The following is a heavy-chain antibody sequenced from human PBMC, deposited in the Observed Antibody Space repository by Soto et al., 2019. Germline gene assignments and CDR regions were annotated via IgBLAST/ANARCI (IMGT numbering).Heavy chain of an antibody. CDR1: GFTFSNYG. D-gene: IGHD3-10*01. V-gene: IGHV3-33*01. CDR2: ILNDGSNR. J-gene: IGHJ6*02. CDR3: ARDDEYSGNGMDV. Sequence: QVQLVESGGGVVQPGRSLRLSCAASGFTFSNYGMHWVRQAPGKGLEWVAVILNDGSNRYHADSVKDRFTISRDKWKNMLYLQMNSLRAEDTAVYYCARDDEYSGNGMDVWGQGTTVTVS.